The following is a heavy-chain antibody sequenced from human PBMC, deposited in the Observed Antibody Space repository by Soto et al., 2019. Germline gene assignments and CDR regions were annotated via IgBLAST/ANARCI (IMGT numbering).Heavy chain of an antibody. D-gene: IGHD6-13*01. CDR1: GFTFDDYA. CDR2: IGWNSGST. Sequence: GGSLRLSCAASGFTFDDYALHWVRQAPGKGLEWVSGIGWNSGSTAYADSVRGRFTISRDDVKNSLYLQMNSLRVEDTALYYCAKVRLEGIAPGWALDRWGQGTLVTVSS. CDR3: AKVRLEGIAPGWALDR. J-gene: IGHJ4*02. V-gene: IGHV3-9*01.